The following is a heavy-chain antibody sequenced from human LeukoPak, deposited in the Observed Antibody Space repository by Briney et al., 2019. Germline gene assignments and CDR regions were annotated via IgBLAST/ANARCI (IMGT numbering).Heavy chain of an antibody. Sequence: SETLSLTCAVYGGSFSGYYWSWIRQPPGKGLEWIGEINHSGSTNYNPSLKSRVTISVDTSKNRFSLKLSSVTAADTAVYYCARGGRYYDFWSGYPQKNWFDPWGQGTLVTVSS. CDR3: ARGGRYYDFWSGYPQKNWFDP. CDR2: INHSGST. V-gene: IGHV4-34*01. CDR1: GGSFSGYY. J-gene: IGHJ5*02. D-gene: IGHD3-3*01.